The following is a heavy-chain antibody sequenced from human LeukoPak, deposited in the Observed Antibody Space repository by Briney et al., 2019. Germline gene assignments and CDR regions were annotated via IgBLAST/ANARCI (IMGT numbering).Heavy chain of an antibody. D-gene: IGHD4-17*01. CDR2: IYFSGIT. J-gene: IGHJ4*02. V-gene: IGHV4-31*03. CDR1: GGSISRGGYW. Sequence: SETLSLTCTVSGGSISRGGYWWSWIRQHPGKGLEFIGYIYFSGITFYNPSLQSRVTISVDTSKNQFSLKLSSVTVADTAVYYCARVYGDYGAPADYWGQGTLVTDSS. CDR3: ARVYGDYGAPADY.